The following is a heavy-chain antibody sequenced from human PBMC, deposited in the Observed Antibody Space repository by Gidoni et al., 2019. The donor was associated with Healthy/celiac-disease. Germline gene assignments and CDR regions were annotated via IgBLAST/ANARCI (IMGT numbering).Heavy chain of an antibody. CDR3: ARATIHVLRFLEWLPYGMDV. Sequence: QVQLQQWGAGLLKPSEPLSLTCAVYGGSFSGYYWSWIRQPPGKGLEWIGEINHSGSTNYNPSLKSRVTISVDTSKNQFSLKLSSVTAADTAVYYCARATIHVLRFLEWLPYGMDVWGQGTTVTVSS. D-gene: IGHD3-3*01. CDR2: INHSGST. CDR1: GGSFSGYY. V-gene: IGHV4-34*01. J-gene: IGHJ6*02.